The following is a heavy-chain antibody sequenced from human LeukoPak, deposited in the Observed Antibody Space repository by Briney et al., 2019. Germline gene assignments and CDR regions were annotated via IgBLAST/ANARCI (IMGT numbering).Heavy chain of an antibody. CDR2: IIPIFGTA. V-gene: IGHV1-69*06. J-gene: IGHJ5*02. CDR3: ASQPAAVNNWFDP. CDR1: RGTFSSYA. Sequence: GASVKFSCKASRGTFSSYAISWVRQAPGQGLEWMGGIIPIFGTANYAQKFQGRVTITADKSTSTAYMELSSLRSEDTAVYYCASQPAAVNNWFDPWGQGTLVTVSS. D-gene: IGHD2-2*01.